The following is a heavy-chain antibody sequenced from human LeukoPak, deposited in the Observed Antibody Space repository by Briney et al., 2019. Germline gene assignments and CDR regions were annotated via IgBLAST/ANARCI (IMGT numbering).Heavy chain of an antibody. V-gene: IGHV4-4*07. Sequence: SETLSLTCSVSDDSISYYSWSWIRQAAGKGLEWIGRIYSSGSTNYNPSLRSRVTISVDTSKTQSSLKLSSVTAADTGVYYCARAPSGNANISYFFDYWGQGTVVTVSS. CDR1: DDSISYYS. J-gene: IGHJ4*02. CDR2: IYSSGST. CDR3: ARAPSGNANISYFFDY. D-gene: IGHD6-6*01.